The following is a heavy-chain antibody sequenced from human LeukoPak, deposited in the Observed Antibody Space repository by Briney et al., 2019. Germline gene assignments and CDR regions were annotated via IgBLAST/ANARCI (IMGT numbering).Heavy chain of an antibody. J-gene: IGHJ4*02. D-gene: IGHD3-22*01. CDR2: IIPIFGTA. V-gene: IGHV1-69*13. CDR1: GGTFSSYA. CDR3: ARPSTLSGYYLRYYFDY. Sequence: SVKVSCKASGGTFSSYAISWVRQAPGQGLEWMGGIIPIFGTANYARKFQGRVTITADESTSTAYMELSSLRSEDTAVYYCARPSTLSGYYLRYYFDYWGQGTLVTVSS.